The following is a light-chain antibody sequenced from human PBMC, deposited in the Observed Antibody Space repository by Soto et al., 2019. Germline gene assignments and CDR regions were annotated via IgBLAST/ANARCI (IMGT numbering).Light chain of an antibody. Sequence: DIPMTQSPSTLSASVGDRVIITCRASQSISYWLAWYQKKPGKAPKSLIYKASSLGSGVPSRFSGSGSGTEFTLTISSLQPDDFATYYCQQYQNYPITFGGGTEVEIK. CDR3: QQYQNYPIT. CDR2: KAS. V-gene: IGKV1-5*03. J-gene: IGKJ4*01. CDR1: QSISYW.